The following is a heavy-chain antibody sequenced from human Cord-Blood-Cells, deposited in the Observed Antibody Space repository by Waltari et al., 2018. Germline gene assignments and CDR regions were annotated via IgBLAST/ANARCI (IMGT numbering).Heavy chain of an antibody. CDR1: GYTLTELS. V-gene: IGHV1-24*01. J-gene: IGHJ5*02. CDR3: ATGRSFGVVTTWFDP. D-gene: IGHD3-3*01. CDR2: LDPDDGET. Sequence: QVQRVQSGAEVKKPGASVKVSCKVSGYTLTELSMHWVRQSPGKRLEWMGGLDPDDGETIDAEKFQCRVTLTDDTSTATAYMELTSLRSENTAVYYCATGRSFGVVTTWFDPWGQGTLVTVSS.